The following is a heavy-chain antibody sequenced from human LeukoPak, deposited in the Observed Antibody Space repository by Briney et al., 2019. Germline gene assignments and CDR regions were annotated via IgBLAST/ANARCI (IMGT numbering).Heavy chain of an antibody. V-gene: IGHV3-64*01. J-gene: IGHJ6*02. CDR3: ARDLYSSSWYSLNYYYGMDV. D-gene: IGHD6-13*01. Sequence: GGSLRLSCAASGFTFSSYAMHWVRQAPGKGLEYVSAISSNGGSTYYANSVKGRFTISRDNSKNTLYLQMGSLRAEDMAVYYCARDLYSSSWYSLNYYYGMDVWGQGTTVTVSS. CDR2: ISSNGGST. CDR1: GFTFSSYA.